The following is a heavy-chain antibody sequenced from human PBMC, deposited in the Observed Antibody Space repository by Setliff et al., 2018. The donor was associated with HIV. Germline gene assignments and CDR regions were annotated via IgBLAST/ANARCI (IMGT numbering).Heavy chain of an antibody. V-gene: IGHV1-69*13. CDR3: ARARNKWGTFDY. D-gene: IGHD1-26*01. CDR2: IIPIFGTV. J-gene: IGHJ4*01. CDR1: GGSFSSSS. Sequence: GASVKVSCKASGGSFSSSSISWVRQAPGQGLEWMGGIIPIFGTVNYAQRFQGRVTISADGSTSSAYMELNSLRSEDTAVYYCARARNKWGTFDYWGQGTLVTVSS.